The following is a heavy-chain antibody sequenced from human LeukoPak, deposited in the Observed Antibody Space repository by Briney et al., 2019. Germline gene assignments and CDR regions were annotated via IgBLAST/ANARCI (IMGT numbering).Heavy chain of an antibody. CDR1: GGPFSGYY. Sequence: PSETLSLTCAVYGGPFSGYYWSWIRQPPGKGLEWIGEINHSGSTNYNPSLKSRVTISVDTSKNQFSLKLSSVTAADTAVYYCARRLPSPKDYWGQGTLVTVSS. CDR3: ARRLPSPKDY. V-gene: IGHV4-34*01. CDR2: INHSGST. J-gene: IGHJ4*02.